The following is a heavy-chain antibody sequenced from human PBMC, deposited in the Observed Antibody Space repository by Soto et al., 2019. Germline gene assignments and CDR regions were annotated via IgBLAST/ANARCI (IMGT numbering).Heavy chain of an antibody. V-gene: IGHV3-30-3*01. CDR3: ARVGTGTSRDAFDI. D-gene: IGHD1-1*01. J-gene: IGHJ3*02. CDR1: GFTFSSYA. CDR2: ISYDGSNK. Sequence: PGGSLRLSCAASGFTFSSYAMHWVRQAPGKGLEWVAVISYDGSNKYYADSVKGRFTISRDNSKNTLYLQMNSLRAEDTAVYYCARVGTGTSRDAFDIWGQGTMVTVSS.